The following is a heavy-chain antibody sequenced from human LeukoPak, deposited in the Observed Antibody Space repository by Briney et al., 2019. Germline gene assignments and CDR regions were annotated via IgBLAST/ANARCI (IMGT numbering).Heavy chain of an antibody. D-gene: IGHD4-11*01. Sequence: GGSLRLSCAASGFTFSSYGMHWVRQAPGKGLEWVAVISYDGSNKYYADSVKGRFTISRDNSKNTLYLQMNSLRAVDTAVYYCAKDHYSNYYFDYWGQGTLVTVSS. CDR1: GFTFSSYG. V-gene: IGHV3-30*18. J-gene: IGHJ4*02. CDR3: AKDHYSNYYFDY. CDR2: ISYDGSNK.